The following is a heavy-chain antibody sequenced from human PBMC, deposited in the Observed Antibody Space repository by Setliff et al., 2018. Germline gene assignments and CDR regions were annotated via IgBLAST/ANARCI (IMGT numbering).Heavy chain of an antibody. Sequence: GGSLRLSCAASGSTVSRDYMSWVRQAPGKGLEWVANINQDGGDRYYVDSVKGRFTISRDNAKNSLYLQINSLRVEDTAVYYCFGAGTCSYWGQGTLVTVSS. CDR3: FGAGTCSY. CDR1: GSTVSRDY. V-gene: IGHV3-7*01. D-gene: IGHD3-10*01. CDR2: INQDGGDR. J-gene: IGHJ4*02.